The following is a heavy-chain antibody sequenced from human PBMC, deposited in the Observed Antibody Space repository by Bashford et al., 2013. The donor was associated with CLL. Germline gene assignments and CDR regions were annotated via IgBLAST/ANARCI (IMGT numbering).Heavy chain of an antibody. D-gene: IGHD3-22*01. J-gene: IGHJ6*02. CDR3: ARGPMIVVVINPGEPYYYYYYGMDV. V-gene: IGHV4-34*01. Sequence: SETLSLTCAVYGGSFSGYYWSWIRQPPGRGWSGLGKSIIVGSTNYNPSLKSRVTISVDTSKNQFSLKLSSVTAADTAVYYCARGPMIVVVINPGEPYYYYYYGMDVWGQGTTVTVSS. CDR1: GGSFSGYY. CDR2: SIIVGST.